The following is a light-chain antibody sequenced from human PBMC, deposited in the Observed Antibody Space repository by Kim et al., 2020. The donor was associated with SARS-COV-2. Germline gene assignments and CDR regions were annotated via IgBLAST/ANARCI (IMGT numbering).Light chain of an antibody. J-gene: IGKJ1*01. CDR1: QTINNK. Sequence: APGENATRSCRGKQTINNKLVWYQRKPGQAPRLLIYDATTRATGVPARFMGSGSETDFTLTISSLQSEDFAVYYCQQSHDWPPLTFGQGTKVDIK. CDR3: QQSHDWPPLT. V-gene: IGKV3-15*01. CDR2: DAT.